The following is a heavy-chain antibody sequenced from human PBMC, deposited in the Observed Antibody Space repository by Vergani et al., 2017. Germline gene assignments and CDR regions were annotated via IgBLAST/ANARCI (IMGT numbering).Heavy chain of an antibody. CDR3: ARDGFYDYVWGSYRLRGGYYFDY. CDR1: RYTFTSYA. J-gene: IGHJ4*02. Sequence: QVQLVQSGAEVKKPGASVKVSCKASRYTFTSYAMHWVRQAPGQRLEWMGWINAGNGNTKYSQKFQGRVTITRDTSASTAYMELSSLGSEDTAVYYCARDGFYDYVWGSYRLRGGYYFDYWGQGTLVTVSS. D-gene: IGHD3-16*02. V-gene: IGHV1-3*01. CDR2: INAGNGNT.